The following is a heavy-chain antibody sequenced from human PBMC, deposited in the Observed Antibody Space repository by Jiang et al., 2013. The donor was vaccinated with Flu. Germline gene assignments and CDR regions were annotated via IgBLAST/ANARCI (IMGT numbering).Heavy chain of an antibody. CDR3: ATFPEY. Sequence: SGAEVKKPGATVRISCKVSGYTFIDYHIQWVQQAPGKGFEWMGLVDPENGETFYAEKFQGRVTMTADTSIDTAYMELSNLRSEDTAVYYCATFPEYWGQGTLVTVSS. CDR1: GYTFIDYH. V-gene: IGHV1-69-2*01. J-gene: IGHJ4*02. CDR2: VDPENGET.